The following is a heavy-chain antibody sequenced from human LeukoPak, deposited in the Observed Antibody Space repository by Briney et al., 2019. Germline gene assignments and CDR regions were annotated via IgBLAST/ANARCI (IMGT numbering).Heavy chain of an antibody. Sequence: ETLSLTCTVSGGSISSSSYYWGWIRQPPGKGLEWIGSVYYTGASYYNPSLKSRVTISIDTSKKHFSLKLTSVTAADTAVYYCARGAPPQNWGQGTLVTVSS. V-gene: IGHV4-39*07. CDR3: ARGAPPQN. CDR1: GGSISSSSYY. J-gene: IGHJ4*02. CDR2: VYYTGAS.